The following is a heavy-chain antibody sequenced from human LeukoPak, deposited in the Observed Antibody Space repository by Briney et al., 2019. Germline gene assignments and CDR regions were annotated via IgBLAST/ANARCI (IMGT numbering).Heavy chain of an antibody. CDR1: GFTLISYA. CDR3: AKGGGVVPAAPPDY. J-gene: IGHJ4*02. CDR2: IWYDGSNK. Sequence: GGSLSPSGPPPGFTLISYAMTWFRQAQGKGLEWGPVIWYDGSNKYYADSVKGRFTISRDNSKNTLYLQMNSLRAEDTAVYYCAKGGGVVPAAPPDYWGQGTLVTVSS. V-gene: IGHV3-33*06. D-gene: IGHD2-2*01.